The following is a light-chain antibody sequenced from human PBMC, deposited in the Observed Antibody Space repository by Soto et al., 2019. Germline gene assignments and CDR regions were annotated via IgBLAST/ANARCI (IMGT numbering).Light chain of an antibody. J-gene: IGKJ3*01. CDR2: GAS. Sequence: EIVLTQSPGTLSLSPGERATLSCRASQSVSSSYLAWYQQKPGQAPRLLIYGASTRATGIPARFSGSGSGTEFTLTISSLQSEDFAVYYCHQYNYWPFAFGPGTKVDIK. CDR3: HQYNYWPFA. V-gene: IGKV3-15*01. CDR1: QSVSSSY.